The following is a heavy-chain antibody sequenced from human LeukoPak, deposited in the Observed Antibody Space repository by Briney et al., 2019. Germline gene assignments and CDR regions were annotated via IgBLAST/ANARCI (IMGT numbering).Heavy chain of an antibody. CDR3: ARGSGITFGGEPGFDY. J-gene: IGHJ4*02. V-gene: IGHV4-59*01. Sequence: LSLTCTVSGGSSISYYWSWIRQPPGKGLEWIGYIYYIGSSNYNPSLRSRVTISVDTSKNQCSLKLSSVTAADTAVYYCARGSGITFGGEPGFDYWGQGTLVTVSS. D-gene: IGHD3-16*01. CDR1: GGSSISYY. CDR2: IYYIGSS.